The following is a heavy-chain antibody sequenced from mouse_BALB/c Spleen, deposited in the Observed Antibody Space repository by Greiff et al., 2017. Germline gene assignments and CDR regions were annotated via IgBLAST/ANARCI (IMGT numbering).Heavy chain of an antibody. CDR1: GYTFTSYW. CDR3: ARSRLTAFDY. CDR2: IDPSDSET. J-gene: IGHJ2*01. Sequence: QVQLQQPGAELVKPGAPVKLSCKASGYTFTSYWMNWVKQRPGRGLEWIGRIDPSDSETHYNQKFKDKATLTVDKSSSTAYIQLSSLTSEDSAVYYCARSRLTAFDYWGQGTTLTVSS. V-gene: IGHV1-69*02.